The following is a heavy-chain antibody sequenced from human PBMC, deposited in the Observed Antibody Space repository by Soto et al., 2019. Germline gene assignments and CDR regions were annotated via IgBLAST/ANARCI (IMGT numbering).Heavy chain of an antibody. J-gene: IGHJ4*02. V-gene: IGHV3-23*01. CDR3: AKTTYYDFWSGYYPVYFDY. CDR2: ISGSGGST. D-gene: IGHD3-3*01. Sequence: PGGSLRLSCAASGFTFSSYAMSWVRQAPGKGLEWVSAISGSGGSTYYAESVKGRFTISRDNSKNTLYLQMNSLRAEDTAVYYCAKTTYYDFWSGYYPVYFDYWGQGTLVTVSS. CDR1: GFTFSSYA.